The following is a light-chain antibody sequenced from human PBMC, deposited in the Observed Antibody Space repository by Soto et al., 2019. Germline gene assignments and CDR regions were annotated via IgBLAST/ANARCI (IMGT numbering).Light chain of an antibody. J-gene: IGLJ2*01. V-gene: IGLV2-14*01. CDR1: NSNFASYF. CDR3: SSYTITSALVV. CDR2: EVN. Sequence: QSVLTQPPSVSAAPGQAVTISCSLNNSNFASYFVSWYQQFPTAAPKLLIYEVNNRPSGVSNRFSGSKSGNTASLTISGLQAEDEAYYYCSSYTITSALVVFGGGTKLTVL.